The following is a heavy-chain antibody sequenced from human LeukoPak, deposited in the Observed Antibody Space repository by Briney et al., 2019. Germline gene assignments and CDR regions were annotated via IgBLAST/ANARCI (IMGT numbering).Heavy chain of an antibody. Sequence: PSGTLSLTCAVSGGSISSSYWWSWVRQPPGKGLDWIGEVYHTGSTNYNSSLKSRVTISVDKSKNQFSLKLTSVTAADTAVYYCARITVTKGRYNWFDPWGQGTLVTVSS. CDR1: GGSISSSYW. V-gene: IGHV4-4*02. CDR3: ARITVTKGRYNWFDP. D-gene: IGHD4-11*01. J-gene: IGHJ5*02. CDR2: VYHTGST.